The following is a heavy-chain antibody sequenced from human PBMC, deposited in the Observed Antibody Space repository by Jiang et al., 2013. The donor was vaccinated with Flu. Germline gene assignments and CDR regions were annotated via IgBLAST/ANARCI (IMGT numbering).Heavy chain of an antibody. J-gene: IGHJ4*02. CDR3: ATLRGSSYDTYLADY. CDR1: GFSFSYYA. D-gene: IGHD3-3*01. CDR2: IWHDGSNK. Sequence: VQLVESGGGVVQPGGSLRLSCAASGFSFSYYAMYWVRQSPGKGLEWVASIWHDGSNKFYGDSVRGRFTISRDNSKNTVFLQMHSLRPDDTALYYCATLRGSSYDTYLADYWGQGTLVTVSS. V-gene: IGHV3-30*02.